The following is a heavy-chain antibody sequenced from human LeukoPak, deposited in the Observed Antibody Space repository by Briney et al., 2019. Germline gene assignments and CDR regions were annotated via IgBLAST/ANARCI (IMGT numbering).Heavy chain of an antibody. CDR1: GGSMISQY. CDR3: ARHTLLDYDSSGYYLDFDY. CDR2: IYYSGTT. D-gene: IGHD3-22*01. V-gene: IGHV4-59*11. J-gene: IGHJ4*02. Sequence: SETLSLTCSVSGGSMISQYWTWIRQSPGKGLEWIGYIYYSGTTNYNPSLKSRVTISVDTSKNYFFLQLSSVTAADTAVYYCARHTLLDYDSSGYYLDFDYWGQGTLVTVSS.